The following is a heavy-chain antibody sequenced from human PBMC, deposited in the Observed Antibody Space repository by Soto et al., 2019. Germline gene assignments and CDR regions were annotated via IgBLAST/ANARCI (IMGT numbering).Heavy chain of an antibody. CDR3: ARGRGWIFDF. Sequence: EVQLVESGGGLVQPGGSLRLSCAGTGLTFSSYWMSWFRQAPGKGLEWVANIKQDGSEKYYVDSVKGRFTIYRDNAKNSLDLQMNSLRVEDTAVYCCARGRGWIFDFWGHGTRVTVSS. D-gene: IGHD3-10*01. CDR2: IKQDGSEK. CDR1: GLTFSSYW. V-gene: IGHV3-7*01. J-gene: IGHJ4*01.